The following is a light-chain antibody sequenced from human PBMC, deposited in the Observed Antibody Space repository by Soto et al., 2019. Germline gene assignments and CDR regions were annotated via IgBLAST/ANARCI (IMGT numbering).Light chain of an antibody. CDR1: QSVSSN. V-gene: IGKV3-15*01. Sequence: EIVMTQSPATLSVSPGERATLSCRASQSVSSNLAWYQQKPGQAPRLLIYGASTRATGIPSRFSGSGSGTEFTLTISILQSEDFAVYYCQQYNNWPPITFGPGTKVDIK. J-gene: IGKJ3*01. CDR3: QQYNNWPPIT. CDR2: GAS.